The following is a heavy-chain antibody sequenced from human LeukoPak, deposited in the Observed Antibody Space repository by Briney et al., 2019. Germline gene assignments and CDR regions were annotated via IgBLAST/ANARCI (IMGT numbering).Heavy chain of an antibody. CDR1: GGSFSGYY. CDR3: ARGVTISGVVIISSSNFYFDY. J-gene: IGHJ4*02. V-gene: IGHV4-34*01. D-gene: IGHD3-3*01. CDR2: INHSGST. Sequence: KSSETLSLTCAVYGGSFSGYYWSWIRQPPGKGLEWIGEINHSGSTNYNPSLKSRVTISVDTSKNQFSLKLSSVTAADTAVYYCARGVTISGVVIISSSNFYFDYWGQGTLVTVSS.